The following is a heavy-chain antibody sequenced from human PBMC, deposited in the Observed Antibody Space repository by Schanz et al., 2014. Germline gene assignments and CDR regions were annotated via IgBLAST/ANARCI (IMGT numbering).Heavy chain of an antibody. Sequence: QVQLVESGGGVVQPGGSLRLSCAASGFTFSNYGLHWVRQAPGKGLEWVAFIRYNGINEYYADSVKGRFTISRDNSKNTLYLQMNSLRAEDTAVYYCAKDLPSDYYIAWGQGTLVTVSS. CDR2: IRYNGINE. CDR3: AKDLPSDYYIA. CDR1: GFTFSNYG. D-gene: IGHD3-22*01. V-gene: IGHV3-30*02. J-gene: IGHJ5*02.